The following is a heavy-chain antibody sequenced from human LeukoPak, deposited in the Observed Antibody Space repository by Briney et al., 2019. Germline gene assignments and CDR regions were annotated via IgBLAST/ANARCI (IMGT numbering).Heavy chain of an antibody. Sequence: GGSLRLSCAAFGFSFNNYAMSWVRQAPGKGLEWVSAISGSGGSTYYADSVKGRFTISRDNSKNTLYLQMNSLRAEDTAVYYCARSNDFWSGFLAYYYGMDVWGQGTTVTVSS. CDR3: ARSNDFWSGFLAYYYGMDV. CDR1: GFSFNNYA. D-gene: IGHD3-3*01. J-gene: IGHJ6*02. V-gene: IGHV3-23*01. CDR2: ISGSGGST.